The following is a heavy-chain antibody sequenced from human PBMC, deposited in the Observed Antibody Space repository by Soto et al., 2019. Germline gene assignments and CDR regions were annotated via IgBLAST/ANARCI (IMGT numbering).Heavy chain of an antibody. D-gene: IGHD3-10*01. J-gene: IGHJ5*02. Sequence: QVQLVQSGAEVKKPGASVKVSCKASGYTFPSYDINWVRQATGQGLEWMGWMNPNSGNTGNAQKCQGRVTMTRNNSIRSAYMELSSRRCEDTAVYYCAREHYGNSPWFDPWGQGTLVTVSS. V-gene: IGHV1-8*01. CDR2: MNPNSGNT. CDR3: AREHYGNSPWFDP. CDR1: GYTFPSYD.